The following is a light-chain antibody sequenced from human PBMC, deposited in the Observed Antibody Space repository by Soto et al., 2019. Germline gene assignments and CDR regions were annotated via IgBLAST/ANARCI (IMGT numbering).Light chain of an antibody. CDR2: DVR. CDR1: SSDVGGYNF. Sequence: QSVLTQPASVSGSPGQAITISCTGTSSDVGGYNFVSWYQQHPGKAPKFIIYDVRNRPSGASNRFSGSRSGNTASLTISGLQAEDEADYYCSSYTSSSTVIFGGGTQVPVL. J-gene: IGLJ2*01. CDR3: SSYTSSSTVI. V-gene: IGLV2-14*03.